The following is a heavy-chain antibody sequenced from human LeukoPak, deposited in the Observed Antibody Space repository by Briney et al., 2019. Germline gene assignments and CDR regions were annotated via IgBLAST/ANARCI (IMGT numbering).Heavy chain of an antibody. CDR2: IHASGST. J-gene: IGHJ4*02. CDR1: GGAISSGGYY. D-gene: IGHD3-10*01. CDR3: ARDLDGDGVYYFDY. Sequence: SQTLSLTCTVSGGAISSGGYYWSWIRRPAGKGLEWIGRIHASGSTYYNPSLKSRVTISVDTSKNQFSLKLSSVTAADTAVYYCARDLDGDGVYYFDYWGQGSLVTVSS. V-gene: IGHV4-61*02.